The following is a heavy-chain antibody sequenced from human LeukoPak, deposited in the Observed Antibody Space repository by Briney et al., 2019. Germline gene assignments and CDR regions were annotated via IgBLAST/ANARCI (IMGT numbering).Heavy chain of an antibody. CDR1: GFTFSSYG. J-gene: IGHJ4*02. CDR2: ISYDGSNK. CDR3: AKDPYYYDSSGYYDY. Sequence: GGSLRLSCAASGFTFSSYGMHWVRQAPGKGLEWVAVISYDGSNKYYADSVKGRFTISRDNSKNTLYLQMNSLRVEDTAVYYCAKDPYYYDSSGYYDYWGQGTLVTVSS. D-gene: IGHD3-22*01. V-gene: IGHV3-30*18.